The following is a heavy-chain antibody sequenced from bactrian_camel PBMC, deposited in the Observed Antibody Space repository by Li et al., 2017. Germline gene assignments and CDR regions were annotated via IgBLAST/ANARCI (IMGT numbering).Heavy chain of an antibody. J-gene: IGHJ6*01. CDR1: GFTFGDSG. Sequence: VQLVESGGGLVQAGGSLRLSCAASGFTFGDSGLSWVRQAPGKGLEWVASISSGGDKLFYADSVKGRFIISRDVAKNTMYLQMNSLKPEDTAVYYCMRSQGYWGQGTQVTVS. CDR2: ISSGGDKL. V-gene: IGHV3S40*01. CDR3: MRSQGY.